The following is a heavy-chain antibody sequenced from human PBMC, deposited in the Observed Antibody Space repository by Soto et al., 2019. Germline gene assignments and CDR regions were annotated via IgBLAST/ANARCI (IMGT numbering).Heavy chain of an antibody. CDR2: IYPADSDT. CDR3: ARLPSISGRYYFDY. D-gene: IGHD4-17*01. J-gene: IGHJ4*02. V-gene: IGHV5-51*01. Sequence: GESLKISCTVSVYTFSTYWIGWVRQMPGKGLECMGIIYPADSDTRYSPSFQGQVSISVDQSITTAYLEWSSLKASDSAIYYCARLPSISGRYYFDYWGQGTLVTVSS. CDR1: VYTFSTYW.